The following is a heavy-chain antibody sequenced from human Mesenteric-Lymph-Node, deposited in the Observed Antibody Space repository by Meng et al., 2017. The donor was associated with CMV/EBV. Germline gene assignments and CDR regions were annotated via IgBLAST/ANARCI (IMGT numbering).Heavy chain of an antibody. CDR1: GGTFSSYA. V-gene: IGHV1-69*05. D-gene: IGHD3-3*01. CDR2: MNPSSGNT. J-gene: IGHJ6*02. CDR3: ARGRPSVDYDFWSSYYYYGMDV. Sequence: SVKVSCKASGGTFSSYAISWVRQAPGQGLEWMGWMNPSSGNTGYAQKFQGRVTITTDESTSTAYMELSSLRSEDTAVYYCARGRPSVDYDFWSSYYYYGMDVWGQGTTVTVSS.